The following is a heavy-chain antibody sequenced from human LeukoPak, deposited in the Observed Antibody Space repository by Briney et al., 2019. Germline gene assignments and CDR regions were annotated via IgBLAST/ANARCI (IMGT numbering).Heavy chain of an antibody. CDR2: ISWNSGSI. CDR1: GFTFDDYA. CDR3: AKVKRYFDWLSIYFDY. D-gene: IGHD3-9*01. Sequence: GGSLRLSCAASGFTFDDYAMHWVRQAPGKGLEWVSGISWNSGSIGYADSVKGRFTISRDNAKNSLYLQMNSLRAEDTALYYCAKVKRYFDWLSIYFDYWGQGTLVTVSS. V-gene: IGHV3-9*01. J-gene: IGHJ4*02.